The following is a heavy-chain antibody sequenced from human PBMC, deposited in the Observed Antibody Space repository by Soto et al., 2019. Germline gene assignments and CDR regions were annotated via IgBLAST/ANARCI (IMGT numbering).Heavy chain of an antibody. CDR1: GFIFSTYA. CDR3: AKKGYSYGYIDYYYYGMDV. D-gene: IGHD5-18*01. J-gene: IGHJ6*02. CDR2: IATGGET. Sequence: GGSLRLSCAGSGFIFSTYAMTWVRQAPGKGLEWVSGIATGGETFYADSVKGRFTISRDNSKNTLYLQMNSLRAEDTAVYYCAKKGYSYGYIDYYYYGMDVWGQGTTVTVSS. V-gene: IGHV3-23*01.